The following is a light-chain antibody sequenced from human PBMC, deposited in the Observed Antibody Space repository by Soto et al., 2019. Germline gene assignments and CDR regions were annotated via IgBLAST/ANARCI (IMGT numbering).Light chain of an antibody. CDR2: EVN. CDR3: CSSGGSPTYV. V-gene: IGLV2-23*02. J-gene: IGLJ1*01. CDR1: SSNVGSYKL. Sequence: QSVLTQPASVSGSPGQSITISCTGTSSNVGSYKLVSWYQQHPGKAPKLTIFEVNKRPSGVSNRFSGSKSGNTASLTISGLKVEGEADYYCCSSGGSPTYVFGTGTKVTVL.